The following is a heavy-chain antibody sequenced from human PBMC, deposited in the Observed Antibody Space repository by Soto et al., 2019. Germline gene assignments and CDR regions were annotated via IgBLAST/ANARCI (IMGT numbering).Heavy chain of an antibody. V-gene: IGHV4-4*02. CDR3: GRAKGGGDYIGGIYLYNWYAP. CDR2: IYHSGST. D-gene: IGHD3-16*02. Sequence: SETLSLTCAVSSGSISSSNWWSWVRQPPGKGLEWIGEIYHSGSTNYNPSLKSRVTISVDKSKNQFSLKLSSVTAADTAVYYWGRAKGGGDYIGGIYLYNWYAPWGQEPLAPVPS. CDR1: SGSISSSNW. J-gene: IGHJ5*02.